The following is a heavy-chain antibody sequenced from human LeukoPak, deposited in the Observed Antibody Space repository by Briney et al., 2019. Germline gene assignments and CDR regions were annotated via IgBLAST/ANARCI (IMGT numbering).Heavy chain of an antibody. CDR1: GYALSGYY. V-gene: IGHV1-2*06. CDR2: INPNSGGT. CDR3: AREGSQSGMDV. Sequence: ASVKVSCKASGYALSGYYMHWVRQAPGQGLEWMGRINPNSGGTNYLQTFQGRVTMTSNTSISTAYMELIRLTSDDTAVYYCAREGSQSGMDVWGQGATVTVSS. J-gene: IGHJ6*02. D-gene: IGHD2-15*01.